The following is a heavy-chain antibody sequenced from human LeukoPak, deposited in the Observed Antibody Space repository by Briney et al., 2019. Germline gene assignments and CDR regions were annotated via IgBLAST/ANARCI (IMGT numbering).Heavy chain of an antibody. D-gene: IGHD4-23*01. J-gene: IGHJ4*02. V-gene: IGHV4-30-2*01. CDR1: GGSISSGGYS. Sequence: SETLSLTCAVSGGSISSGGYSWSWIRQPSGKGLEWIGYIYHSGSTYYNPSLKSRVTISVDRSKNQFSLKLSSVTAADTAVYYCARTTVVTGPPSYYFDYWGQGTLVTVSS. CDR3: ARTTVVTGPPSYYFDY. CDR2: IYHSGST.